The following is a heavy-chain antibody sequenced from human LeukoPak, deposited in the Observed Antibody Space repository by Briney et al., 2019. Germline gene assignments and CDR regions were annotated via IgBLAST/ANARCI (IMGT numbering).Heavy chain of an antibody. D-gene: IGHD5-18*01. Sequence: PSETLSLTCTVSGVSIRSYYWSWIRQPPGKGLEWIGYIYYSGSTNYNPSLKSRVTISVDTSKNQFSLKLSSVTAADTAVYYCARQGYSYGYYFDYWGLGTLVTVSS. CDR3: ARQGYSYGYYFDY. CDR1: GVSIRSYY. V-gene: IGHV4-59*01. J-gene: IGHJ4*02. CDR2: IYYSGST.